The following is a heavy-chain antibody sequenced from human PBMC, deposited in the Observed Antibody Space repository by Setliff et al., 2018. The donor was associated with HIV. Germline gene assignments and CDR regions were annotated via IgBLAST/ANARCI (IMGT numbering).Heavy chain of an antibody. J-gene: IGHJ5*02. CDR3: AKRTFGSGRLDP. Sequence: PSETLSLTCSVSGDSISSGSYYWSWIRLPAGKGLEWIGQIHTTGSTNYHPSLKSRVTISMDTSKNQFSLNLNSVTATDTAVYYCAKRTFGSGRLDPWGQGTLVTVSS. D-gene: IGHD3-16*01. V-gene: IGHV4-61*09. CDR1: GDSISSGSYY. CDR2: IHTTGST.